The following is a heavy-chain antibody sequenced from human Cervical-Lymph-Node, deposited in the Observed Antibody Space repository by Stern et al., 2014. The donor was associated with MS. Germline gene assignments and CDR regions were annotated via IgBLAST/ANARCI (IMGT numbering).Heavy chain of an antibody. CDR3: ASRKDYYDTKLPDAFDI. V-gene: IGHV3-21*01. Sequence: VQLVESGGGLVKPGGSLRLSCAASGFTFSSYSMNWVRQAPGKGLEWVSSVSRSSSYIYYADSVKGRFTISRDNAKNSLYLQMNSLRAEDTAVYYCASRKDYYDTKLPDAFDIWGQGTMVTVAS. D-gene: IGHD3-22*01. J-gene: IGHJ3*02. CDR1: GFTFSSYS. CDR2: VSRSSSYI.